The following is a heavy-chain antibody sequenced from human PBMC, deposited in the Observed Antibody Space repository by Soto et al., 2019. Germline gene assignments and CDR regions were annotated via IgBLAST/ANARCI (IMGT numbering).Heavy chain of an antibody. CDR1: GGSISGGGYY. CDR3: ARVTPMVRGVIGYYYGMNV. Sequence: QVQLQESGPGLVKPSQTLSLTCTVSGGSISGGGYYWSWIRQHPGKGLEWIGYIYYSGSTYYNPSLKSRVTISVDTSKNQFSLKLSSVTAADTAVYYCARVTPMVRGVIGYYYGMNVWGQGTTVTVSS. V-gene: IGHV4-31*03. D-gene: IGHD3-10*01. J-gene: IGHJ6*02. CDR2: IYYSGST.